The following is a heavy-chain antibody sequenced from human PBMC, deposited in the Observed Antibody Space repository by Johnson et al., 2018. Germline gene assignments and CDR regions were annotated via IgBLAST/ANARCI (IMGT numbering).Heavy chain of an antibody. CDR1: GFTFDDYT. CDR3: AKDKDTTMIHYFDS. J-gene: IGHJ4*02. Sequence: VQLVQSGGVVVQPGGSXRLSCVASGFTFDDYTMHWVRQAPGKGLEWVSLITWDGGTTYYAASVKGRFTISRDNNKNSLYLQMNSLRTKDTALYYCAKDKDTTMIHYFDSWGQGTLVTVSS. CDR2: ITWDGGTT. D-gene: IGHD5-18*01. V-gene: IGHV3-43*01.